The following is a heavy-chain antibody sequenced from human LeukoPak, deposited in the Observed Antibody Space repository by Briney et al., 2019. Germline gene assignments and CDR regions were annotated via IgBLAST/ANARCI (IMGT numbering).Heavy chain of an antibody. CDR2: TSYDGSKK. Sequence: GGSLRLPCAASGFTFSSYIMHWVRQAPGKGLEWVGVTSYDGSKKYYADSVKGRFTISRDNSKNTLYLQMNSLRGEDTAVYYCASGGFDSDYWGQGTLVTVSS. J-gene: IGHJ4*02. D-gene: IGHD2-15*01. CDR3: ASGGFDSDY. V-gene: IGHV3-30*04. CDR1: GFTFSSYI.